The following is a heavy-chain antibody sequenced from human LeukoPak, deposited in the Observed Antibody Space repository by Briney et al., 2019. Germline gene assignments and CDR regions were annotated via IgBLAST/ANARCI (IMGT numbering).Heavy chain of an antibody. J-gene: IGHJ5*02. CDR3: ARAIVVVPAASTGWCDP. Sequence: SETLSLTCTVSGGSISSYYWSWIRQPPGKGPEWIGYIYYSGSTNYNPSLKSRVTISVDTSKNQFSLKLSSVSAADTAVYYCARAIVVVPAASTGWCDPWGQGTLVTVSS. CDR1: GGSISSYY. D-gene: IGHD2-2*01. V-gene: IGHV4-59*01. CDR2: IYYSGST.